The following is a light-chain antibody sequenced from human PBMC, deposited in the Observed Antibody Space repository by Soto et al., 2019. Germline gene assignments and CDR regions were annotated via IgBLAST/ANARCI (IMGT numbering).Light chain of an antibody. Sequence: QSVLTQPPSASGTPGQRVTISCSGSSSNVGSNTVSWYQQLPGTAPKVLIYSDDQRPSGVPDRFSGSRSGSSASLAISGLQSGDEADYYCASWDDRLSGLVFGRGTKLTVL. CDR1: SSNVGSNT. J-gene: IGLJ2*01. CDR3: ASWDDRLSGLV. CDR2: SDD. V-gene: IGLV1-44*01.